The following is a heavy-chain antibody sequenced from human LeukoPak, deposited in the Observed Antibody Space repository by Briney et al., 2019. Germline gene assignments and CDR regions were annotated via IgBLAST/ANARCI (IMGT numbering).Heavy chain of an antibody. J-gene: IGHJ4*02. Sequence: GESLKISRKGSGYSFTSYWIGWVRQMPGKGLEWMGIIYPGDSDTRYSPSFQGQVTISADKSISTAYLQWSSLKASDTAMYYCARPGSYWGYYFDYWGQGTLVTVSS. CDR2: IYPGDSDT. CDR3: ARPGSYWGYYFDY. D-gene: IGHD3-10*01. CDR1: GYSFTSYW. V-gene: IGHV5-51*01.